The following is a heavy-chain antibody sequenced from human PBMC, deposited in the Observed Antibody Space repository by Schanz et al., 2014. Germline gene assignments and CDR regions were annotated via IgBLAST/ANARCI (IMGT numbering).Heavy chain of an antibody. V-gene: IGHV3-30-3*02. Sequence: QVQLVDSGGGVVQPGRSLRLSCAASGFKFSIYAMHWVRQAPGKGLEWVAVISYDGRSKDYADSVKGRFTISRDNSKNTVFLQMNSLRGEDTAVYFCAKSYDTSGYSGFDYWGQGTLVTVSS. CDR3: AKSYDTSGYSGFDY. CDR2: ISYDGRSK. D-gene: IGHD3-22*01. J-gene: IGHJ4*02. CDR1: GFKFSIYA.